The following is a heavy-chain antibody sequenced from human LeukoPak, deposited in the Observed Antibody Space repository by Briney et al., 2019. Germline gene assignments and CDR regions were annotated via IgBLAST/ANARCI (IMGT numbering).Heavy chain of an antibody. CDR1: GYSISSGYY. J-gene: IGHJ4*02. CDR3: ARGGLAAEIDY. CDR2: IYHSGST. D-gene: IGHD6-13*01. Sequence: SETLFLTCTVSGYSISSGYYWGWIRQPPGKGLEWIGSIYHSGSTYYNPSLKSRVTISVDTSKNQFSLKLSSVTAADTAVYYCARGGLAAEIDYWGQGNLVTVSS. V-gene: IGHV4-38-2*02.